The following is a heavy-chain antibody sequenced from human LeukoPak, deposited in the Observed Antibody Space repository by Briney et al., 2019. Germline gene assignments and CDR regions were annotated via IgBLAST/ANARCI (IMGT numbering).Heavy chain of an antibody. CDR1: GFTFSRYA. CDR3: AKGMTTFDY. Sequence: GGSQRLSCAASGFTFSRYAMSWVRHAPGEGMEWVSAISDSGGSTYYPDSVQGRFTISRDNSKNTLYLQMNSLRAEDTAVYYCAKGMTTFDYWGQGTLVTVSS. J-gene: IGHJ4*02. D-gene: IGHD4-17*01. CDR2: ISDSGGST. V-gene: IGHV3-23*01.